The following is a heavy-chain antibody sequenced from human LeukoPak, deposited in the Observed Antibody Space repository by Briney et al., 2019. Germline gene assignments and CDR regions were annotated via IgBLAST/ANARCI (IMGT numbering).Heavy chain of an antibody. CDR3: AKASRLYSGSLDDAFDI. Sequence: PGRSLRLSCAASGFTFYDYAMRWVGQAPGKGLEGVSGINWSIVNMAYAYSVTGRFTISRDNANTSLYLQMNSLRPEATAFYYSAKASRLYSGSLDDAFDIWGQGTLVTVSS. CDR1: GFTFYDYA. J-gene: IGHJ3*02. V-gene: IGHV3-9*01. CDR2: INWSIVNM. D-gene: IGHD1-26*01.